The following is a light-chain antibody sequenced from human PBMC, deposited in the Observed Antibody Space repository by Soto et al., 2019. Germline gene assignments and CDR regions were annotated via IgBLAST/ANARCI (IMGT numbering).Light chain of an antibody. V-gene: IGKV3-11*01. CDR1: QSVSSY. Sequence: TGLTQSPATLSLSPVERATLSCMASQSVSSYLPWYQQNPGQAPRLLIHDASNRAPGIPARFSRSGSGPHFTLTISTLEPEDFAVYYCQQRTNWPPTFGGATKV. CDR3: QQRTNWPPT. CDR2: DAS. J-gene: IGKJ4*01.